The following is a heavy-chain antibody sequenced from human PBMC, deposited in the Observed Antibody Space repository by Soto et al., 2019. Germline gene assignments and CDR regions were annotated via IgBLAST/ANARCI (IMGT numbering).Heavy chain of an antibody. J-gene: IGHJ5*02. D-gene: IGHD6-19*01. CDR1: GYTFTSYG. V-gene: IGHV1-18*01. CDR2: ISAYNGNT. Sequence: ASVKVSCKASGYTFTSYGISWVRQAPGQGLEWMGWISAYNGNTNYAQKLQGRVTMTTDTSTSTAYMELRSLRSDDTAVYYCARDYLWLGKSWFDPWGQGTLVTVSS. CDR3: ARDYLWLGKSWFDP.